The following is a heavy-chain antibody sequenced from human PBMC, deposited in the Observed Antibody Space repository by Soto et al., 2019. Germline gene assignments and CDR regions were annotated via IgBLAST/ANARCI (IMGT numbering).Heavy chain of an antibody. CDR1: GFTFSSYG. J-gene: IGHJ4*02. CDR2: ISYDGSNK. D-gene: IGHD3-22*01. V-gene: IGHV3-30*18. CDR3: AKGTPDYYDSSGYVDY. Sequence: GGSLRLSCAASGFTFSSYGMHWVRQAPGKGLEWVAVISYDGSNKYYADSVKGRFTISRDNSKNTLYLQMNSLRAEDTAVYYCAKGTPDYYDSSGYVDYWGQGTLVTVSS.